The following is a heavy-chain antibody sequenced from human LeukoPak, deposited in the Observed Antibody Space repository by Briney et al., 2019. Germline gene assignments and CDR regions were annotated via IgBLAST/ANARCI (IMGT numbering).Heavy chain of an antibody. D-gene: IGHD3-3*01. J-gene: IGHJ6*04. CDR2: IYPGDSDT. CDR3: ARSDYDLWSGYSRAMDV. CDR1: GYSFTSYW. Sequence: GESLKIYCKGSGYSFTSYWIVWVRQMPGKGLEGMGIIYPGDSDTRYSPSFQGQVTISADKSISTAYLQWSSLKVSDTAMYYCARSDYDLWSGYSRAMDVWGKGTTVTVSS. V-gene: IGHV5-51*01.